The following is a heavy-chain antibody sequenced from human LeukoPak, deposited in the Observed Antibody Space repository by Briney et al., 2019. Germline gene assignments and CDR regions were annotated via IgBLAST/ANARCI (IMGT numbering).Heavy chain of an antibody. Sequence: ASVKVSCKASGYIFTNFGISWVRQAPGQGLEWMGWISAYNGNTNYAQKLQGRVTMTTDTSTSTAYMELRSLRSDDTAVYYCARGAMTTVVTYAFDIWGQGTMVTVSS. CDR3: ARGAMTTVVTYAFDI. CDR1: GYIFTNFG. V-gene: IGHV1-18*01. CDR2: ISAYNGNT. D-gene: IGHD4-23*01. J-gene: IGHJ3*02.